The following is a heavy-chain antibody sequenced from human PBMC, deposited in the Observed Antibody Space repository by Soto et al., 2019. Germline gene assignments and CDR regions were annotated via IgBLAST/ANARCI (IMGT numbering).Heavy chain of an antibody. Sequence: GGSLRLSCAVSGFSFGNYWMSWVRQAPGKGLEWLASIKEDGSERYYLDSVKGRFTISRDNAKDSLSLQMNSLRGEDTAFYYCARDVGPVTIFGEALSGYFDFWGQGTLVTVSS. CDR1: GFSFGNYW. CDR3: ARDVGPVTIFGEALSGYFDF. CDR2: IKEDGSER. D-gene: IGHD3-3*01. J-gene: IGHJ4*02. V-gene: IGHV3-7*03.